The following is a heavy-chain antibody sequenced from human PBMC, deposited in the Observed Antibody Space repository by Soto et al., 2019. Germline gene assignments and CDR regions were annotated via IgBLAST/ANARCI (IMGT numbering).Heavy chain of an antibody. Sequence: GGSLRLSCAVSGFSFGNYWMSWVRQAPGKGLEWLASIKEDGSERYYLDSVKGRFTISRDNAKDSLSLQMNSLRGEDTAFYYCARDVGPVTIFGEALSGYFDFWGQGTLVTVSS. CDR1: GFSFGNYW. CDR3: ARDVGPVTIFGEALSGYFDF. CDR2: IKEDGSER. D-gene: IGHD3-3*01. J-gene: IGHJ4*02. V-gene: IGHV3-7*03.